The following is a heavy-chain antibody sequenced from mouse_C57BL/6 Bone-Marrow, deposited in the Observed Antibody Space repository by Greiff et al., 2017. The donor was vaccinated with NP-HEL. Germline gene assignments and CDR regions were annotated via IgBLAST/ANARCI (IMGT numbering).Heavy chain of an antibody. CDR2: INPYNGGT. Sequence: VQLQQSGPVLVKPGASVKMSCKASGYTFTDYYMNWVKQSHGKSLEWIGFINPYNGGTSYNQKFKGKATLTVDKSSSTAYMELNSLTSEDSAVYYCAREGITTDYFDYWGQGTTLTVSS. CDR3: AREGITTDYFDY. CDR1: GYTFTDYY. J-gene: IGHJ2*01. D-gene: IGHD1-1*01. V-gene: IGHV1-19*01.